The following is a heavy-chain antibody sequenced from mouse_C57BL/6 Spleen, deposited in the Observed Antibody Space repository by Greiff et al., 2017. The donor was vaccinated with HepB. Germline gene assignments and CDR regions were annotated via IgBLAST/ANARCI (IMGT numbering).Heavy chain of an antibody. V-gene: IGHV1-64*01. CDR2: IHPNSGST. D-gene: IGHD2-12*01. Sequence: QVQLKQPGAELVKPGASVKLSCKASGYTFTSYWMHWVKQRPGQGLEWIGMIHPNSGSTNYNEKFKSKATLTVDKSSSTAYMQLSSLTSEDSAVYYCARRDYSWAMDYWGQGTSVTVSS. CDR1: GYTFTSYW. CDR3: ARRDYSWAMDY. J-gene: IGHJ4*01.